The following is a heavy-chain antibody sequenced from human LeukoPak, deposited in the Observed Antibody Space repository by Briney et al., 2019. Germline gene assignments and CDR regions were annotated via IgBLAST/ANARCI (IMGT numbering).Heavy chain of an antibody. CDR2: IYHSGST. D-gene: IGHD3-10*01. CDR1: GGSISSGGYS. V-gene: IGHV4-30-2*01. CDR3: AREYGSGSYSHFDY. J-gene: IGHJ4*02. Sequence: PSETLSLTCAVSGGSISSGGYSWSWIRQPPGKGLEWIGYIYHSGSTYYNPSLKSRVTISVDRSKNQFTLKLSSVTAADTAVYYCAREYGSGSYSHFDYWGQGTLVTVSS.